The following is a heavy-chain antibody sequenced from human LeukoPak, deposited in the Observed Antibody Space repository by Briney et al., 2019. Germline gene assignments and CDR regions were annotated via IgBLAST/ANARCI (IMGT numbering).Heavy chain of an antibody. CDR3: AKRASGPGTSLYYFDY. V-gene: IGHV3-23*01. D-gene: IGHD3-10*01. CDR2: ISNTGGST. J-gene: IGHJ4*02. Sequence: PGGSLRLSCAASGFTFSSYAMSWVRQAPGKGLEWVSVISNTGGSTFYADSVKGRFTISRDNSKNTLYLQMNSLRAEDTAVYYCAKRASGPGTSLYYFDYWGQGTLVTVSS. CDR1: GFTFSSYA.